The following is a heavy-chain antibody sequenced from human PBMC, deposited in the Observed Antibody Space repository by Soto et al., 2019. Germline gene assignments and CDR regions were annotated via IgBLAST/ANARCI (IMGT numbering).Heavy chain of an antibody. D-gene: IGHD4-17*01. CDR3: ARVLKSLTTDDAFDI. Sequence: SETLSLTCTVSGGSISSYYWSWIRQPPGKGLEWIGYIYYSGSTNYNPSLKSRVTISVDTSKNQFSLKLSSVTAADTAVYYCARVLKSLTTDDAFDIWGQGTMVTVSS. V-gene: IGHV4-59*01. CDR1: GGSISSYY. CDR2: IYYSGST. J-gene: IGHJ3*02.